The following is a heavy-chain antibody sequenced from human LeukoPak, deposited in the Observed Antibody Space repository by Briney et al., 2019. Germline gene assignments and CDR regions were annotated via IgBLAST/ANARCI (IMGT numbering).Heavy chain of an antibody. Sequence: QAGGSLRLSCAASGFTFDDYGMHWVRQAPGKGLEWVAFIRYDGSNKYYADSVKGRFTISRDNSKNTLYLQMNSLRAEDTAVYYCAKGSMTKADYWGQGTLVTVSS. CDR2: IRYDGSNK. V-gene: IGHV3-30*02. CDR1: GFTFDDYG. J-gene: IGHJ4*02. D-gene: IGHD4-11*01. CDR3: AKGSMTKADY.